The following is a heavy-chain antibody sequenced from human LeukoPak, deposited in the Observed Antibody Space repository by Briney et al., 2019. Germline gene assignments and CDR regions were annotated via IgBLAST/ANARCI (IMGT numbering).Heavy chain of an antibody. D-gene: IGHD2-2*03. V-gene: IGHV4-39*01. J-gene: IGHJ4*02. Sequence: SETLSLTCTVSGGSISSSSYYWGWIRQPPGKGLEWIGSIYYSGSTYYNPSLKSRVTISVDTSKNQFSLKLSSVTAADTAVYYCASVDIVVVPAANTPPGRGYSYGETAGYFDYWGQGTLVTVSS. CDR2: IYYSGST. CDR3: ASVDIVVVPAANTPPGRGYSYGETAGYFDY. CDR1: GGSISSSSYY.